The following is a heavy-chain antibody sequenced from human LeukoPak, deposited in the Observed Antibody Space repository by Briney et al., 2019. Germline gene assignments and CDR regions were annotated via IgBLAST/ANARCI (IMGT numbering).Heavy chain of an antibody. CDR2: IPYDGSNK. D-gene: IGHD2-15*01. V-gene: IGHV3-30*04. CDR1: GFTFSSYA. J-gene: IGHJ4*02. Sequence: GGSLRLSCAASGFTFSSYAMHWVRQAPGKGLEWVAVIPYDGSNKYYADSVKGRFTISRDNSKNTLYLQMNSLRDEDTAVYYCARTFAAAHIDYWGQGTLVTVSS. CDR3: ARTFAAAHIDY.